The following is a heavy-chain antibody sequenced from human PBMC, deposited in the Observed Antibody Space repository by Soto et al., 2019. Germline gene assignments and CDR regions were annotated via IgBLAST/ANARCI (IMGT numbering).Heavy chain of an antibody. V-gene: IGHV1-18*01. Sequence: GQELEWMGWISAYNGNTNYAQKLQGRVTMTTDTSTSTAYMELRSLRSDDTAVYYCARDLRFLEWLTHDAFDIWGQGTMVTVSS. J-gene: IGHJ3*02. CDR2: ISAYNGNT. CDR3: ARDLRFLEWLTHDAFDI. D-gene: IGHD3-3*01.